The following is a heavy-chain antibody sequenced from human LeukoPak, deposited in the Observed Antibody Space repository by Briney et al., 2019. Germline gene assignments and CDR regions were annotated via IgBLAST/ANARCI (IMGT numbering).Heavy chain of an antibody. CDR1: GFTFSSYS. CDR3: ARDYLWAFDF. Sequence: GGSLRLSCAASGFTFSSYSLNWVRQAPGKGLEWVSYISASSGNIKYADSVKGRFTISRDNAKNSLYLQTNSLRAEDTAVYYCARDYLWAFDFWGQGTMVTVSS. D-gene: IGHD3-16*01. CDR2: ISASSGNI. V-gene: IGHV3-48*01. J-gene: IGHJ3*01.